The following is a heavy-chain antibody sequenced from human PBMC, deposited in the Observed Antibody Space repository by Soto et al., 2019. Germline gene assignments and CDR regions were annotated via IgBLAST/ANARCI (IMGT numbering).Heavy chain of an antibody. CDR2: ISSSSSTI. V-gene: IGHV3-48*02. D-gene: IGHD3-3*01. CDR3: RLDFWSPKDYYYGMDV. Sequence: GGSLRLSCVASEVTFASYDMDWVRQAPGKGLEWVSYISSSSSTIYYADSVKGRFTISRDNAKNSLYLQMNSLRDEDTAVYYCRLDFWSPKDYYYGMDVWGQGTTVTVSS. CDR1: EVTFASYD. J-gene: IGHJ6*02.